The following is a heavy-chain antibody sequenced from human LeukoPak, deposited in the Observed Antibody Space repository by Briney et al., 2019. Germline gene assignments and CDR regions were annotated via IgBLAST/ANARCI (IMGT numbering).Heavy chain of an antibody. Sequence: GGSLRLSCAASGFTFSSYGMHWVRQAPGKGLEWVAFIRYDGSNKYYADSVKGRFTISRDNSKNTLYLQMNSLRAEDTAVYYCAKGYYYGSGSYYNGEYFDYWGQGTLVTVSS. D-gene: IGHD3-10*01. V-gene: IGHV3-30*02. CDR2: IRYDGSNK. J-gene: IGHJ4*02. CDR1: GFTFSSYG. CDR3: AKGYYYGSGSYYNGEYFDY.